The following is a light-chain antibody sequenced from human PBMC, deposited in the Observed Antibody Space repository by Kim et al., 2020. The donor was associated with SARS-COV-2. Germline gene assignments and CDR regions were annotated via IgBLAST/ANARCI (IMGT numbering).Light chain of an antibody. CDR2: DAS. Sequence: DIQLTQSPSSLSASVGDRVTITCQASQDIRNYLNWYQQKPGKAPKLLIYDASNLGIGVPSRFSGSGSGTHFTFTISSLQPEDTATYYCQQFDNLPITFGQGIRLDIK. V-gene: IGKV1-33*01. CDR1: QDIRNY. J-gene: IGKJ5*01. CDR3: QQFDNLPIT.